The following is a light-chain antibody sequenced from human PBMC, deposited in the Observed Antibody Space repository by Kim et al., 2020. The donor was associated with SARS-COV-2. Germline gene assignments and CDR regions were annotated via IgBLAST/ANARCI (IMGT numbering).Light chain of an antibody. CDR2: SNN. Sequence: GQRVTISCSGSSSNIGRNYVYWYQQFPGTAPKLLSYSNNQRPSGVPDRLSGSTSGTSASLAISGLRSEDEADYYCAAWDDSLSGWVFGGGTKLTVL. CDR1: SSNIGRNY. J-gene: IGLJ3*02. CDR3: AAWDDSLSGWV. V-gene: IGLV1-47*02.